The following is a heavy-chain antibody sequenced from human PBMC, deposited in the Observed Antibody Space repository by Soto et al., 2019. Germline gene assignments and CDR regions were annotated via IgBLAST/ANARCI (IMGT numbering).Heavy chain of an antibody. D-gene: IGHD3-22*01. V-gene: IGHV1-18*01. CDR3: ARGGFYDSSGARNYYYYGMNV. CDR2: ISAYDGYT. J-gene: IGHJ6*02. CDR1: GYTFARYG. Sequence: GSVKVSCKASGYTFARYGINWMRQAPGQGLEWLGWISAYDGYTNYAQILQGRVSMTTDTSTKTAYMELRSLRSDDTAMYYCARGGFYDSSGARNYYYYGMNVWGQGTTVTVSS.